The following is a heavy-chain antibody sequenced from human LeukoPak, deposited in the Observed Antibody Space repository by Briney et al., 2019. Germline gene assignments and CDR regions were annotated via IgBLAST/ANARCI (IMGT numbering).Heavy chain of an antibody. J-gene: IGHJ5*02. CDR1: GGSISGSSYY. V-gene: IGHV4-39*01. D-gene: IGHD3-10*01. CDR2: IYYSGST. Sequence: SETLSLTCTVSGGSISGSSYYWGWIRQPPGKGLEWIGSIYYSGSTYYNPSLKSRVTISVDTSKNQFSLKLSSVTAADTAVYYCARRSERFGELSGWFDPWGQGTLVTVSS. CDR3: ARRSERFGELSGWFDP.